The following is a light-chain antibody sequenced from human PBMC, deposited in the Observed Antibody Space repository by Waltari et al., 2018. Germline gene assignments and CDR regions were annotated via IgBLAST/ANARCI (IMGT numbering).Light chain of an antibody. CDR2: DVS. CDR1: SSDVGGYNY. Sequence: QSALTPPASVSGSPGQSITISCTATSSDVGGYNYVSWYQQHPGKAPKLMIYDVSNRPSGVSNRFSGSKSGNTASLTISGLQAEDEADYYCSSYTSSSTLMFGGGTKLTVL. J-gene: IGLJ3*02. V-gene: IGLV2-14*01. CDR3: SSYTSSSTLM.